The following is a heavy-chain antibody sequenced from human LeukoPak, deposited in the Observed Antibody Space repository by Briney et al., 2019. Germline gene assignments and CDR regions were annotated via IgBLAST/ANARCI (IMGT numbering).Heavy chain of an antibody. CDR3: ARRITMVRGVISYNWFDP. J-gene: IGHJ5*02. Sequence: PGGSLRLSCAASGFTFTSYGISWVRQAPGQGLEWMGWISAYNGNTNYAQKLQGRVTMTTDTSTSTAYMELRSLRSDDTAVYYCARRITMVRGVISYNWFDPWGQGTLVTVSS. V-gene: IGHV1-18*01. CDR2: ISAYNGNT. D-gene: IGHD3-10*01. CDR1: GFTFTSYG.